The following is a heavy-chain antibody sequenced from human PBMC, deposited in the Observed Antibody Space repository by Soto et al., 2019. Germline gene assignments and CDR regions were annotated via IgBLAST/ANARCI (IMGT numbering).Heavy chain of an antibody. Sequence: QVQLQQWGAGLLKPSETLSLTCAVYGGSFSGYYWSWIRQPPGKGLEWIGEINHSGSTNYNPSLRCRVTNSENTSKNQFSLNLSSVTAADTAVYYCAGGRGRQQLVMSYYYGMDVWGQGTTVTVSS. D-gene: IGHD6-13*01. J-gene: IGHJ6*02. CDR2: INHSGST. CDR3: AGGRGRQQLVMSYYYGMDV. CDR1: GGSFSGYY. V-gene: IGHV4-34*01.